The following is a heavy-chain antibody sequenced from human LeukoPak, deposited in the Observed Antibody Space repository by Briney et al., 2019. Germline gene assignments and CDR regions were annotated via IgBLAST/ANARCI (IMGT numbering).Heavy chain of an antibody. CDR3: AKARKVLWFGELLGDYFDY. V-gene: IGHV3-9*01. D-gene: IGHD3-10*01. CDR2: ISWNSGSI. J-gene: IGHJ4*02. Sequence: GGSLRLSCAASGFTFSSYSMNWVRQAPGKGLEWVSGISWNSGSIGYADSVKGRFTISRDNAKNSLYLQMNSLRAEDTALYYCAKARKVLWFGELLGDYFDYWGQGTLVTVSS. CDR1: GFTFSSYS.